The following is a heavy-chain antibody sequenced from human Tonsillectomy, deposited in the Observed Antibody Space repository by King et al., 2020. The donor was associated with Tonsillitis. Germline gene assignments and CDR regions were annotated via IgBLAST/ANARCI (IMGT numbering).Heavy chain of an antibody. CDR2: ISGSGGST. CDR3: AKEAPIRITMVRGAYDAFDI. D-gene: IGHD3-10*01. CDR1: GFTFSSYA. Sequence: VQLVESGGGLVQPGGSLRLSCAASGFTFSSYAMSWVRQAPGKGLEWVSAISGSGGSTYYADSVKGRFTISRDNPKNTLYLQMNSLRAEDTAVYYCAKEAPIRITMVRGAYDAFDIWGQGTMVTVSS. V-gene: IGHV3-23*04. J-gene: IGHJ3*02.